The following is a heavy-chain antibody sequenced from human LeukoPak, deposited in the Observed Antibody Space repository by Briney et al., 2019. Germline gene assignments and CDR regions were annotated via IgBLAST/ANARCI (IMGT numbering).Heavy chain of an antibody. J-gene: IGHJ3*02. Sequence: PGGSLRLSCAASGFTFSNSAMYWVRQTPGKGLEWVSSISPPGAHTYYADSVKGRFTISRDNSKNTLYLQMNSLRAEDTAVYYCARALSWIDAFDIWGQGTMVTVSS. D-gene: IGHD2-2*03. CDR2: ISPPGAHT. CDR1: GFTFSNSA. V-gene: IGHV3-23*01. CDR3: ARALSWIDAFDI.